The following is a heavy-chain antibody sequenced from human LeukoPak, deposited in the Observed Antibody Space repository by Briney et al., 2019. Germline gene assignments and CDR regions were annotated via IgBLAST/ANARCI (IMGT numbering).Heavy chain of an antibody. Sequence: GGSLRLSCAASGFTFSTYSMNWVRQAPGKGLEWVSYISSSSTTIYYADSMKGRFTISRDNSKNTLYLQMNSLRDEDTAVYYCAKGVGGSANYYYMDVWGKGTTVTVSS. D-gene: IGHD3-10*01. J-gene: IGHJ6*03. V-gene: IGHV3-48*02. CDR1: GFTFSTYS. CDR3: AKGVGGSANYYYMDV. CDR2: ISSSSTTI.